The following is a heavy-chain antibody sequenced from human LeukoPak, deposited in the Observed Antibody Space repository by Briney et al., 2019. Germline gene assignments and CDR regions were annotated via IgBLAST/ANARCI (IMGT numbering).Heavy chain of an antibody. V-gene: IGHV4-34*01. CDR2: INHSGST. CDR3: ARGPYNIVVVPAAKTTSDYFQH. Sequence: SETLSLTCAVDGGSFSGYYWSWIRQPPGKGLEWIGEINHSGSTNYNPSLKSRVTISVDTSKNQFSLKLSSVTAADTAVYYCARGPYNIVVVPAAKTTSDYFQHWGQGTLVTVSS. CDR1: GGSFSGYY. J-gene: IGHJ1*01. D-gene: IGHD2-2*01.